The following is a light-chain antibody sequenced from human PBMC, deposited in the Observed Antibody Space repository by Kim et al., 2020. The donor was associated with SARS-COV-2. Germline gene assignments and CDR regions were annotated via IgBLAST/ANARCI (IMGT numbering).Light chain of an antibody. Sequence: GQTVRITVQGDSLRTYYASWYQQKPGQAPVLVIYGKNNRPSGIPDRFSGSTSGNTASLSITGAQAEDEADYYCNSRDTSGNHLYVFGTGTKVTVL. J-gene: IGLJ1*01. V-gene: IGLV3-19*01. CDR2: GKN. CDR3: NSRDTSGNHLYV. CDR1: SLRTYY.